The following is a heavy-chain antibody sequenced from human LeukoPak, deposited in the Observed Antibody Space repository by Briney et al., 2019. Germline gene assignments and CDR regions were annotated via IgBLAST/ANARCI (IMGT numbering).Heavy chain of an antibody. J-gene: IGHJ5*02. CDR2: INHSGST. Sequence: PSETLSLTCAVYGGSFSGYYWSWIRQPPGKGLEWIGEINHSGSTNYNPSLKSRVTISVDTSKNQFSLKLSSVAAADTAVYYCASSPGSGDYDWFDPWGQGTLVTVSS. CDR1: GGSFSGYY. CDR3: ASSPGSGDYDWFDP. V-gene: IGHV4-34*01. D-gene: IGHD3-22*01.